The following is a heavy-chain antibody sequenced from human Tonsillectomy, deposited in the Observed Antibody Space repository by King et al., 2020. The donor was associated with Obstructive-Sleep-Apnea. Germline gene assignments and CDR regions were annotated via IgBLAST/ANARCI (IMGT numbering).Heavy chain of an antibody. J-gene: IGHJ2*01. CDR3: AKELGDWYFDL. Sequence: HVQLVESGGGVVQPGRSLRLSCAASGFTFSSYGMHWVRQAPGKGLEWVAVIWYDGSNKYYADSVKGRFTISRDNSKNTLYLQMNSLRAEDTAVYYCAKELGDWYFDLWGRGTLVTVSS. D-gene: IGHD3-10*01. CDR2: IWYDGSNK. CDR1: GFTFSSYG. V-gene: IGHV3-33*06.